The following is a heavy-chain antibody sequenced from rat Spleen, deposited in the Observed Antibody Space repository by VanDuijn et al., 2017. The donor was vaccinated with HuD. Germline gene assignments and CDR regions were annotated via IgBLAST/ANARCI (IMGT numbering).Heavy chain of an antibody. CDR3: TSHASYSTYSPFVY. J-gene: IGHJ3*01. V-gene: IGHV5-29*01. Sequence: EVQLVESDGGLVQPGRSLKLSCVVSGFTSSDYDMTWVRQAPTKGLEWVATISYDGSNTHYRDSVKGRFTIFRENAKRTLFLQMDSLRSEDTATYYCTSHASYSTYSPFVYWGQGTLVTVSS. CDR2: ISYDGSNT. CDR1: GFTSSDYD. D-gene: IGHD1-2*01.